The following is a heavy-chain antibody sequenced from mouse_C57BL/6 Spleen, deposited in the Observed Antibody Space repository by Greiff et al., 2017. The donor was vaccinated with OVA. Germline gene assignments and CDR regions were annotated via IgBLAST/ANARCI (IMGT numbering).Heavy chain of an antibody. V-gene: IGHV3-6*01. CDR1: GYSITSGYY. CDR3: ARRGDGYYLV. Sequence: EVKLQESGPGLVKPSQSLSLTCSVTGYSITSGYYWNWIRQFPGNKLEWMGYISYDGSNNYNPSLKNRISITRDTSKNQFFLKLNSVTTEDTATYYCARRGDGYYLVWGTGTTVTVSS. J-gene: IGHJ1*03. D-gene: IGHD2-3*01. CDR2: ISYDGSN.